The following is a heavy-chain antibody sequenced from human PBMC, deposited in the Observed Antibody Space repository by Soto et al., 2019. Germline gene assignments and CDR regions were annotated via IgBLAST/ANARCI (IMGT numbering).Heavy chain of an antibody. Sequence: EVQLVESGGGLVQPGGSLRLSCAASGFTFSNYWMYWVRQAPGKGLEWVSRINSDGSVSSYADSVKGRLTISRDNVKNSLYLQMDSLRAEYTAVYYCARGECFVGICYALARSFCYCMAFWGKGPTVHVFS. CDR1: GFTFSNYW. CDR3: ARGECFVGICYALARSFCYCMAF. D-gene: IGHD2-15*01. CDR2: INSDGSVS. J-gene: IGHJ6*03. V-gene: IGHV3-74*02.